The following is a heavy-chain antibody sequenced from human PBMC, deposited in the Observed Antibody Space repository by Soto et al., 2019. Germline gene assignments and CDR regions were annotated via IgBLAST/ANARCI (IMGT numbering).Heavy chain of an antibody. CDR3: AREGDDWNSPFDY. Sequence: PSETLSLTCTVSGGSISSGGYYWSWIRQHPGKGLEWIGYIYYSGSTYYNPSLKSRVTISVDTSKNQFSLKLSSVTAADTAVYYCAREGDDWNSPFDYWGQGTLVTVSS. J-gene: IGHJ4*02. V-gene: IGHV4-31*03. CDR2: IYYSGST. CDR1: GGSISSGGYY. D-gene: IGHD1-7*01.